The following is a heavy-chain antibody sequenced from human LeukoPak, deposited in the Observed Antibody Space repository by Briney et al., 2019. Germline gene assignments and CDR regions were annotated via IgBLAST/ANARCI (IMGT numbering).Heavy chain of an antibody. CDR2: FSGGGGST. Sequence: GGSLRLSCVASGFTFSDKWMSWVRQAPGKGLEWVSTFSGGGGSTYYADSVKGRFTISRDNSKNTLYLQMNSLRAEDTAVYYCAKDRTVTAYYSYYDMDVWGQGTTVTVSS. CDR3: AKDRTVTAYYSYYDMDV. V-gene: IGHV3-23*01. D-gene: IGHD2-21*02. J-gene: IGHJ6*02. CDR1: GFTFSDKW.